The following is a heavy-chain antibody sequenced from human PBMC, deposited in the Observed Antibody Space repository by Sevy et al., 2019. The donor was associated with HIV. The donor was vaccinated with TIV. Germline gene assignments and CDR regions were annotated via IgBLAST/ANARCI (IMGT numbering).Heavy chain of an antibody. D-gene: IGHD6-13*01. CDR1: GFTFSSYS. Sequence: GGSLRLSCAASGFTFSSYSMNWVRQAPGKGLEWVSYISSSSSTIYYADSVKGRFTISRDNAKNSLYLQMNSLRDEDTAVYYGAGIGLAAAGTWYDYWGQGTLVTVSS. CDR3: AGIGLAAAGTWYDY. CDR2: ISSSSSTI. V-gene: IGHV3-48*02. J-gene: IGHJ4*03.